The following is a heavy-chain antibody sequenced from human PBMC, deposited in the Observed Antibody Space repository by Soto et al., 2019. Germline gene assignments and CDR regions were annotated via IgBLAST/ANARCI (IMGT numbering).Heavy chain of an antibody. D-gene: IGHD3-10*01. CDR1: GGSFSDYS. Sequence: QVQLQPWGAGLLKPSETLSLTCAVYGGSFSDYSWTWIRQPPGKALEWIGQINHSGSANYHPSLKIRVSISVGTPKNQFSLELTSVTAADTAVYYCARGLFSEDSYSGGWYYFDYWGQGTLVTVSS. CDR3: ARGLFSEDSYSGGWYYFDY. V-gene: IGHV4-34*01. J-gene: IGHJ4*02. CDR2: INHSGSA.